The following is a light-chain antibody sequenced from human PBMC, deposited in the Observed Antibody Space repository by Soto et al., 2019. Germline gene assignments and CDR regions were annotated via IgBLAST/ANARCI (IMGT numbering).Light chain of an antibody. CDR2: EAS. V-gene: IGKV1-33*01. CDR3: QQYDTLPPT. Sequence: DIQMTQSPSSLSASVGDRVTITCQASQDINNYLVWYQQKPGKAPKLLIFEASSLETGVPSRFSGAASGTDFTFTISSLQPEDIATYYCQQYDTLPPTFGQGTELEIK. J-gene: IGKJ2*01. CDR1: QDINNY.